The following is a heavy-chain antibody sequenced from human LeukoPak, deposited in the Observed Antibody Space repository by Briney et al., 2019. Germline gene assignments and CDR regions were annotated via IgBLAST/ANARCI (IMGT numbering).Heavy chain of an antibody. CDR1: GFVFSDYY. V-gene: IGHV3-11*04. CDR2: ISSSGSPI. CDR3: ARVRKSGFTLDAFDI. Sequence: GGSLRLSCAASGFVFSDYYISWIRQAPGKGLEWVSYISSSGSPIYYADSVKGRFTISRDNAKNSLYLQTNSLRAEDTAVYYCARVRKSGFTLDAFDIWGQGTMVTVSS. J-gene: IGHJ3*02.